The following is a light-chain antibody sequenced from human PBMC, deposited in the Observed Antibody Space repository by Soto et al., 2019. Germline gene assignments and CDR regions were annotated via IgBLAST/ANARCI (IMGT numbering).Light chain of an antibody. CDR1: QSLLHSNGYNY. CDR3: MQALQTPPRWT. V-gene: IGKV2-28*01. J-gene: IGKJ1*01. CDR2: LGS. Sequence: EIVMTQSPLSLPVTPGEPASISCRSRQSLLHSNGYNYLDWYLQKPGQSPQLLIYLGSNRDSGVPDRFSGSKSGTKFTLKVSSEDAEDVGGYYCMQALQTPPRWTIGQGTKVEI.